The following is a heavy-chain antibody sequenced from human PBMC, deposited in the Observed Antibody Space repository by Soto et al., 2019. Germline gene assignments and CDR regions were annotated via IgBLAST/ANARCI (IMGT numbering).Heavy chain of an antibody. CDR3: AKPKITRYSSSWDWYFDL. CDR2: ISGSGGST. V-gene: IGHV3-23*01. J-gene: IGHJ2*01. D-gene: IGHD6-13*01. CDR1: GFTFSSYA. Sequence: GGSLRLSCAASGFTFSSYAMSWVRQAPGKGLEWVSAISGSGGSTYYADSVKGRFTFSRDNSKNTLYLQMNSLRAEDTAVYYCAKPKITRYSSSWDWYFDLWGRGTLVTVSS.